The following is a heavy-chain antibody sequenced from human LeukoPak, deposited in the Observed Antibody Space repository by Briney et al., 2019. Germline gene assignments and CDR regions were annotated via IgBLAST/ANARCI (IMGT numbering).Heavy chain of an antibody. CDR1: GFTFDNYG. CDR3: ARCVMGDSGYDLDY. V-gene: IGHV3-20*04. Sequence: GGSLRLSCAASGFTFDNYGINWVRQAPGKGLEWVSRIHWNGGRTGYADSVRGRFTISRDNARNSLYLQMNSLRAEDTGIYYCARCVMGDSGYDLDYWGQGTLVTVSS. J-gene: IGHJ4*02. D-gene: IGHD5-12*01. CDR2: IHWNGGRT.